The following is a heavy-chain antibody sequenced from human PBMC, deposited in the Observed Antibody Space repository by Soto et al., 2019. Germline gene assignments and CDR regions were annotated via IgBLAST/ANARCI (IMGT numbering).Heavy chain of an antibody. D-gene: IGHD6-19*01. J-gene: IGHJ4*02. CDR3: AKGPHTNVGWPYYFES. CDR1: GFSLANYP. CDR2: SSPRGDTI. V-gene: IGHV3-48*02. Sequence: SLRLSCVASGFSLANYPMNWVRQTPGKGLEWISYSSPRGDTIYYADSVEGRFTISRDNARNSLSLHMGSLRDEDSALYYCAKGPHTNVGWPYYFESWGQGVPVTVSS.